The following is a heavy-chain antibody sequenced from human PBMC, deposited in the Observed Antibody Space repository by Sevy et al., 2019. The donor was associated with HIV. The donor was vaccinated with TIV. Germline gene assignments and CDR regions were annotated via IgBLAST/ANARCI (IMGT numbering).Heavy chain of an antibody. D-gene: IGHD5-12*01. CDR3: ARGGGYSYQGMDV. J-gene: IGHJ6*02. V-gene: IGHV3-48*01. CDR1: GFTFSNYN. Sequence: GGSLRLSCAASGFTFSNYNMNWVRQAPGKGLEWASYISSSSNTIYYADSVKGRFTISRDNDKNSLYLEMNSLRAEDTAVYYCARGGGYSYQGMDVWGLGTTVTVSS. CDR2: ISSSSNTI.